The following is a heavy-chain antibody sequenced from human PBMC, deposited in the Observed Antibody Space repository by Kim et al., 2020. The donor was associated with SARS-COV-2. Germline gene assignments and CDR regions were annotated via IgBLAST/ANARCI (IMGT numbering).Heavy chain of an antibody. D-gene: IGHD6-19*01. CDR3: AKDSGGWLAFDY. Sequence: GYADYVKCRFTSSRDNTKNSLYLKMNSLRAADTALYDCAKDSGGWLAFDYWGQGTLVTVSS. V-gene: IGHV3-9*01. J-gene: IGHJ4*02.